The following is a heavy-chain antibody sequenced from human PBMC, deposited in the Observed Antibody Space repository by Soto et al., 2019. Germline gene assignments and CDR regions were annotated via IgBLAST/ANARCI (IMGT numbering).Heavy chain of an antibody. Sequence: QITLKESGPPLVNPTETLTLTCSFSGFSLSTSGVGVGWIRQPPGKALEWLTLIYGHDDKRYSPSLKSRLTITKDTSKNQVVLTMTNMDPVDTATYYCAHRDTTGYYPKTFANWSQGTLVTVSS. D-gene: IGHD3-22*01. V-gene: IGHV2-5*01. CDR3: AHRDTTGYYPKTFAN. J-gene: IGHJ4*02. CDR1: GFSLSTSGVG. CDR2: IYGHDDK.